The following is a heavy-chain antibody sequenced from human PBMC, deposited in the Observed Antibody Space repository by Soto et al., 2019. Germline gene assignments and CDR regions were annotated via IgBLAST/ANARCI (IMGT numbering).Heavy chain of an antibody. CDR3: TRPCRSCNGAGAGNWFDP. V-gene: IGHV3-11*01. D-gene: IGHD2-15*01. CDR1: GFTFGDYD. J-gene: IGHJ5*02. CDR2: ISNGGSSI. Sequence: QVQLVESGGGLVKPGGSLRLSCAASGFTFGDYDMSWIRQAPGKGLEWVSYISNGGSSIYYADSVKGRFTISRDNAKRSVFLQMNSLRAEDTTVYYGTRPCRSCNGAGAGNWFDPWGQGSLVTVSS.